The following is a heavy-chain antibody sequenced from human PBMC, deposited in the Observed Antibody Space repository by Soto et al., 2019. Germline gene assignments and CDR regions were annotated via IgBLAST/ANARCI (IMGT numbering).Heavy chain of an antibody. Sequence: EVQLVESGGGLVQPGRSLRLSCVASGFTFHNDAMHWVRQAPGKGLEWVSGISWDSESLDYADSVRGRFTISRDNTKNSLFLQMSSLRPEDTAVYYCAKLYYSETSGHFDYWGQGTLVTVSS. D-gene: IGHD3-22*01. CDR1: GFTFHNDA. CDR2: ISWDSESL. V-gene: IGHV3-9*01. J-gene: IGHJ4*02. CDR3: AKLYYSETSGHFDY.